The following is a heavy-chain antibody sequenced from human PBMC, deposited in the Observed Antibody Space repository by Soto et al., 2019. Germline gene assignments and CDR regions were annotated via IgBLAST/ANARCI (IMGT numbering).Heavy chain of an antibody. CDR1: GFTFSSYA. CDR2: ISGSGGST. Sequence: GGSLRLSCAASGFTFSSYAMSWVRQAPGKGLEWVSAISGSGGSTYYADSVKGRFTISRDNSKNTLYLQMNSLRADDTAVYYCARDRQLEFPYHCLDPWAQGTLVTVSS. V-gene: IGHV3-23*01. D-gene: IGHD3-3*01. CDR3: ARDRQLEFPYHCLDP. J-gene: IGHJ5*02.